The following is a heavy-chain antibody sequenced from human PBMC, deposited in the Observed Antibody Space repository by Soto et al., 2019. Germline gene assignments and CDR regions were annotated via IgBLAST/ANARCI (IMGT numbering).Heavy chain of an antibody. CDR3: ARVVPGAEAWFGP. D-gene: IGHD2-2*01. J-gene: IGHJ5*02. CDR1: GYTFSNYG. CDR2: ISLYSDGT. Sequence: ASVKVSCKTSGYTFSNYGITWVRQAPGQPLEWLGWISLYSDGTNYAQKFQGRVSMTTDTSTTTAYMELRSMRSDDTAVYYCARVVPGAEAWFGPWGQGTLVTVSS. V-gene: IGHV1-18*01.